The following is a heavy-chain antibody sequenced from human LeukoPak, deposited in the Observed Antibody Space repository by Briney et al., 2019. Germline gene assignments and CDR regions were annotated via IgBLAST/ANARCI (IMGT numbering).Heavy chain of an antibody. J-gene: IGHJ3*02. D-gene: IGHD5-24*01. CDR2: IYRDGST. Sequence: GGSLRLSCAASGFTVSNNFMTWVRQALGKGLEWVSVIYRDGSTYYADSVKGRFTISRDNSKNTLYLQMNNLRTEDTAFYYCARDHTTKRWLQYGDAFDIWGQGTMVTVSS. CDR3: ARDHTTKRWLQYGDAFDI. V-gene: IGHV3-53*01. CDR1: GFTVSNNF.